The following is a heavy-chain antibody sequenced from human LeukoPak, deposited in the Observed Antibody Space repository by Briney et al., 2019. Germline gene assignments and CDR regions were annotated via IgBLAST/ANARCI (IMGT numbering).Heavy chain of an antibody. CDR2: ISYDGSNK. V-gene: IGHV3-30-3*01. J-gene: IGHJ4*02. D-gene: IGHD6-19*01. CDR3: AREEAGTPFDY. Sequence: GRSLRLSCAASGFTFSSYAMHWVRQAPGKGLEWVAVISYDGSNKYYADSVKGRFTISRDNSKNTLYLQMNSLRAEDTAVYYCAREEAGTPFDYWGQGTLVTVSS. CDR1: GFTFSSYA.